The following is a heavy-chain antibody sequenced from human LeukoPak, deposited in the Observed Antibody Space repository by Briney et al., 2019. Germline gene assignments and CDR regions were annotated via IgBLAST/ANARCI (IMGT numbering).Heavy chain of an antibody. CDR2: IYWDDDK. CDR3: AHRRQYGDYWYFDL. Sequence: TLSLTCTVSGGSISSYYWSWIRQPPGKGLEWLALIYWDDDKRYRSSLRSRLTITKDTSKNQVVLTVTNMDPVDTATYYCAHRRQYGDYWYFDLWGRGTLVTVSS. D-gene: IGHD4/OR15-4a*01. J-gene: IGHJ2*01. V-gene: IGHV2-5*08. CDR1: GGSISSYYW.